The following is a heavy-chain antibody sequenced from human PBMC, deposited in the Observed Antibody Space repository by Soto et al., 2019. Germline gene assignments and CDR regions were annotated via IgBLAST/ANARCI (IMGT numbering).Heavy chain of an antibody. D-gene: IGHD6-6*01. CDR1: GGSINDFY. CDR2: IYYSGST. J-gene: IGHJ4*02. V-gene: IGHV4-59*01. Sequence: SETLSLTCTVSGGSINDFYWSWIRQPPGRGLEWIGYIYYSGSTDYNPSLKGRVTISVDTSKNQFSLKLRSVTAADTAVYYCARVGGVAARTFDYWGQGTLVTVSS. CDR3: ARVGGVAARTFDY.